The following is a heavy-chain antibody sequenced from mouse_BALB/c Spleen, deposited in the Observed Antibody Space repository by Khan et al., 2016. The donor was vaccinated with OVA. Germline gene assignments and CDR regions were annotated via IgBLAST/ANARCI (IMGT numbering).Heavy chain of an antibody. J-gene: IGHJ4*01. CDR2: ISSTGST. D-gene: IGHD2-13*01. CDR3: ARSLYYSDSYAMDY. V-gene: IGHV3-2*02. Sequence: VQLKQSGPGLVKPSQSLSLTCTVTGYSITSDYAWNWIRQFPGNKLEWMGYISSTGSTSYNPSLKSRISITRDTSKNQFFLHLNSVTTEDTATEYCARSLYYSDSYAMDYWGQGTSVTVSS. CDR1: GYSITSDYA.